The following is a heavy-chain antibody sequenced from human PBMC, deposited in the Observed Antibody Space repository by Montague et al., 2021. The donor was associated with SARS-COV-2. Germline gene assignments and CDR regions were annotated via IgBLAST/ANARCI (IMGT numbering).Heavy chain of an antibody. V-gene: IGHV2-70*11. Sequence: VKPTQTLTLTCTFSGFSLSTSGMCVSWIRQPPGKALEWLARIDWDDDKYYSTSLKTRLAISEDTSKNQVVLTMTNMDPVDTATYYCARIRYDILTGYQTLFDYWGQGTLVTVSS. D-gene: IGHD3-9*01. CDR1: GFSLSTSGMC. CDR3: ARIRYDILTGYQTLFDY. J-gene: IGHJ4*02. CDR2: IDWDDDK.